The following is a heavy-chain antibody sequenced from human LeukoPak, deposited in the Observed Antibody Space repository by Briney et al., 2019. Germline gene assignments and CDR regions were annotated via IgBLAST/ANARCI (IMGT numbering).Heavy chain of an antibody. J-gene: IGHJ3*02. Sequence: EASVKVSCKASGYTFTSYGISWVRQAPGQGLEWMGWISAYNGNTNYAQKLQGRVTMTTDTSTSTAYMELRSLRSDDTAVYYCARDCRGYSYGCDDAFDIWGQGTKVTVSS. CDR2: ISAYNGNT. V-gene: IGHV1-18*04. CDR3: ARDCRGYSYGCDDAFDI. CDR1: GYTFTSYG. D-gene: IGHD5-18*01.